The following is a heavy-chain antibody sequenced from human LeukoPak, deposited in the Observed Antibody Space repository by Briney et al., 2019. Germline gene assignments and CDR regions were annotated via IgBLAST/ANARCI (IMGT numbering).Heavy chain of an antibody. CDR3: ARHPFQYPFDH. V-gene: IGHV4-59*08. CDR2: IYHSGHT. D-gene: IGHD2/OR15-2a*01. J-gene: IGHJ5*02. CDR1: GASVSSDY. Sequence: SETLSLTCTVSGASVSSDYWSWIRQSPGKGLEWIGYIYHSGHTMSNPSLKSRVSLSLDTSNNQFSLKLSSVTTADTAVYYCARHPFQYPFDHWGQGTVVSVSS.